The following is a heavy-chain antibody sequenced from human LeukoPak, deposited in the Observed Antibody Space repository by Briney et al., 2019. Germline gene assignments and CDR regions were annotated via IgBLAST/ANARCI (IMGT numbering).Heavy chain of an antibody. D-gene: IGHD6-19*01. J-gene: IGHJ4*02. Sequence: PGGSLRLSCVASGFSFPNFAMTWVRQAPGERLEWVSAIRGSGNRTSYADSLKGRFTISRDKSKKTLYLQMNNLRAEDTAVYYWAGGGAVDGGYFDYWGQGALVTVSS. V-gene: IGHV3-23*01. CDR3: AGGGAVDGGYFDY. CDR1: GFSFPNFA. CDR2: IRGSGNRT.